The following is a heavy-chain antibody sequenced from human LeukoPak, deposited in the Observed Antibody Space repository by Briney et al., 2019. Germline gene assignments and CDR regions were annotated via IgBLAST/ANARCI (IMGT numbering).Heavy chain of an antibody. CDR3: ARHALISGNWFDP. CDR1: GHSISSGYY. D-gene: IGHD2/OR15-2a*01. J-gene: IGHJ5*02. Sequence: PSETLSLTCAVSGHSISSGYYWGWIRQPPGKGLEWIGSIYHSGSTYYNPSLKSRVTISVDTSKNQFSLKLRSVTAADTAVYYCARHALISGNWFDPWGQGTLVTVSS. CDR2: IYHSGST. V-gene: IGHV4-38-2*01.